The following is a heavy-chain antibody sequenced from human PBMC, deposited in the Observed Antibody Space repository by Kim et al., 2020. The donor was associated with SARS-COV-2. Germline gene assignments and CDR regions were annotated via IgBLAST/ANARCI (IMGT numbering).Heavy chain of an antibody. CDR3: ASVDTCPHGT. Sequence: GGSLRLSCAASGFSSSDYWMGWVRQAPGKGLEWVARIDNDGTKPFYADSVKGRFTISRDNSKNTLFLQMNSLRAEDTAVYYCASVDTCPHGTWG. CDR1: GFSSSDYW. D-gene: IGHD1-26*01. V-gene: IGHV3-74*01. CDR2: IDNDGTKP. J-gene: IGHJ5*01.